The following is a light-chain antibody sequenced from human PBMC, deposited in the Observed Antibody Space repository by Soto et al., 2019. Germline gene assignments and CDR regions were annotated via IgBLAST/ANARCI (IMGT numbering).Light chain of an antibody. CDR2: GAS. CDR1: QSLSSSS. Sequence: EVVLSLSPGALSMSQGERATLSCRASQSLSSSSLAWYQQKPGQAPRLLISGASSRAADIPDRFSGSGSGTDFTLTINRLEPEDSAVYYCQQYDSSPRTFGQWTKVDI. J-gene: IGKJ1*01. CDR3: QQYDSSPRT. V-gene: IGKV3-20*01.